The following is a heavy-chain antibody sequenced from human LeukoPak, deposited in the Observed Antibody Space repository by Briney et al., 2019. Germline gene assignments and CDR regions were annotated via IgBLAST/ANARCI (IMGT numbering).Heavy chain of an antibody. V-gene: IGHV3-30*02. D-gene: IGHD6-19*01. Sequence: GGSLRLSCAASGFILNNYYMHWVRQAPGKGLEWVASIQHGGGNQYYVDSVKGRFTISRDNSKNTLYLQMNSLRTEDTAVYYCAKREAVAAMSDFDCWGQGTLVTVSS. CDR3: AKREAVAAMSDFDC. CDR1: GFILNNYY. CDR2: IQHGGGNQ. J-gene: IGHJ4*02.